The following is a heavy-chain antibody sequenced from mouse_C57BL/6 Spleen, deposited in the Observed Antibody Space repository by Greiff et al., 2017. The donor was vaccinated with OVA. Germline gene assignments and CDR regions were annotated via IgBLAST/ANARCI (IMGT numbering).Heavy chain of an antibody. D-gene: IGHD2-1*01. CDR2: ISDGGSYT. CDR3: AGDGNLLGVFAY. CDR1: GFTFSSYA. V-gene: IGHV5-4*01. Sequence: EVKLVESGGGLVKPGGSLKLSCAASGFTFSSYAMSWVRQTPEKRLEWVATISDGGSYTYYPDNVKGRFTISRDNAKNNLYLQMSHLKSEDTAMYYCAGDGNLLGVFAYWGQGTLVTVSA. J-gene: IGHJ3*01.